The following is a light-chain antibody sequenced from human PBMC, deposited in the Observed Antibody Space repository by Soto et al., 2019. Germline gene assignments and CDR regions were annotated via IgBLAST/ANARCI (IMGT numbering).Light chain of an antibody. Sequence: QTVVTQEPSCSVAPGGTVTLTCGLSSGSVSTSYYPSWHQQTPGQAPRTLIYNTDTRSSGVPDRFSGSILGNKAALTITGAQADDESEYYCMLYMGSVFWVFGGGTKVTVL. CDR1: SGSVSTSYY. V-gene: IGLV8-61*01. CDR2: NTD. J-gene: IGLJ3*02. CDR3: MLYMGSVFWV.